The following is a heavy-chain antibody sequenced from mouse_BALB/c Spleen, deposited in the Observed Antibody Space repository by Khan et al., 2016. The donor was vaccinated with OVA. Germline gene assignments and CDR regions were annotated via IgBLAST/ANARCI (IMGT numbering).Heavy chain of an antibody. CDR2: IWSAGST. D-gene: IGHD2-4*01. V-gene: IGHV2-2*02. Sequence: QVQLKQSGPGLVQPSQSLSITCTVSGFSLNNYSVHWVRQSPGKGLEWLGVIWSAGSTDYNAAFISRMTISKDNSRNQIFFRMNSLQHNDTAIYSWAGRGYDYGRGALFAYWGQGTLVTVSA. J-gene: IGHJ3*01. CDR3: AGRGYDYGRGALFAY. CDR1: GFSLNNYS.